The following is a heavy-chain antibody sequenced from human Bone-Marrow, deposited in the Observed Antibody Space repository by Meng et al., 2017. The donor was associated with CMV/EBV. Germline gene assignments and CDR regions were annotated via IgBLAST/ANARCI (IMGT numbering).Heavy chain of an antibody. D-gene: IGHD1-26*01. CDR3: ASLVGAKFDY. J-gene: IGHJ4*02. CDR1: RFSFSTHG. Sequence: GESLKISCVGSRFSFSTHGMHWVRQAPGKGLEWLSFIRYDGKNKYYIDSVKGRFTISRDNSKDTLYLQMNSLTAEDTGVYYCASLVGAKFDYWGQGTLVTVSS. V-gene: IGHV3-30*02. CDR2: IRYDGKNK.